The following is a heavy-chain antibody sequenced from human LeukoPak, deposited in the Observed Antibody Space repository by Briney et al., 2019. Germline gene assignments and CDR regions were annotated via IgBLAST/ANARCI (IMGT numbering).Heavy chain of an antibody. CDR3: ASGGYYDSSGYYYYYGMDV. D-gene: IGHD3-22*01. J-gene: IGHJ6*02. CDR1: GGTFSSYA. Sequence: ASVKVSCKASGGTFSSYAISWVRQAPGQGLEWMGGIIPIFGTANYAQKFQGRVTITADESTSTAYMELSSLRSEDTAVYYCASGGYYDSSGYYYYYGMDVWGQGTTVTVSS. CDR2: IIPIFGTA. V-gene: IGHV1-69*13.